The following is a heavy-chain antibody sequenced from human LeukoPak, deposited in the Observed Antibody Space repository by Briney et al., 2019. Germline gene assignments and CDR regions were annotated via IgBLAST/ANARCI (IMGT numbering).Heavy chain of an antibody. CDR3: AKDSSVGYSDWLAPGGDPYYMDV. CDR1: GFTFSSYA. Sequence: GGSLRLSCAASGFTFSSYAMHWVRQAPGKGLEWVALISYDGSNKYYADSVKGRFTISRDNSKNTLYLQMNSLRAEDTAVYYCAKDSSVGYSDWLAPGGDPYYMDVWGKGTTVTSSS. CDR2: ISYDGSNK. D-gene: IGHD3-9*01. J-gene: IGHJ6*03. V-gene: IGHV3-30*04.